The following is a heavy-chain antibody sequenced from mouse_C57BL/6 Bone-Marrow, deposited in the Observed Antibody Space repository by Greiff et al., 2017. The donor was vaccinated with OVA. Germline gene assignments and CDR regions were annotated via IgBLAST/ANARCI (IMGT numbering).Heavy chain of an antibody. V-gene: IGHV1-9*01. CDR2: IVPGSGST. D-gene: IGHD4-1*01. J-gene: IGHJ2*01. CDR3: AREGLGRDFDY. Sequence: QVQLQQSGAELMKPGASVKLSCKATGYTFTGYWIEWVKQRPGHGLEWIGEIVPGSGSTNYNEKFKGKATFTADTSSSTAYMQLSSLTTEDSAIYYCAREGLGRDFDYWGQGTTLTVSS. CDR1: GYTFTGYW.